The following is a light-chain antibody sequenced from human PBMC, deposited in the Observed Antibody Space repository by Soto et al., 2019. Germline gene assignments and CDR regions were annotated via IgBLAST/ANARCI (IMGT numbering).Light chain of an antibody. CDR2: KAS. Sequence: DIQMTQSPSTLSASAGDRVTITCRASQSVSSWLAWYQQKPGEVPKLLIYKASSLESGVPSRFSGSGSGTEFTLTISSLQPDDFVTYYCQQYSRNPLTFGGGTKVEI. J-gene: IGKJ4*01. CDR1: QSVSSW. CDR3: QQYSRNPLT. V-gene: IGKV1-5*03.